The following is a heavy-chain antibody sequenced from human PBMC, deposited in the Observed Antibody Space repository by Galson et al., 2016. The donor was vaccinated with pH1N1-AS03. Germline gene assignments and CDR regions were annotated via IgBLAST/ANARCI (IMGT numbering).Heavy chain of an antibody. D-gene: IGHD3-10*01. Sequence: SLRLSCAASGFSFSTYWMSWVRQAPGKGPEWVANIHPDGSEKYYGDSVKGRFTISRDNAKNPLDLQMNSLRAEDTAVYCGRELRGGCEYWGQGTLVTVSS. CDR1: GFSFSTYW. V-gene: IGHV3-7*03. J-gene: IGHJ4*02. CDR2: IHPDGSEK. CDR3: GRELRGGCEY.